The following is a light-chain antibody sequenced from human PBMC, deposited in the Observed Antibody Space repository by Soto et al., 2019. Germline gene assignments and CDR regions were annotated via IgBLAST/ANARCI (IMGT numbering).Light chain of an antibody. J-gene: IGLJ1*01. CDR3: SSHNPIGTLQI. V-gene: IGLV2-14*01. CDR2: AVR. CDR1: SSNIGGNS. Sequence: QSVMTQPPSVSAAPGQKVTISCSGSSSNIGGNSVSWYQQLPGTAPKLLIYAVRTRTSGVSNRFSGSKSGNTASLTISGLQAEDEADYYCSSHNPIGTLQIFGPGTKLTVL.